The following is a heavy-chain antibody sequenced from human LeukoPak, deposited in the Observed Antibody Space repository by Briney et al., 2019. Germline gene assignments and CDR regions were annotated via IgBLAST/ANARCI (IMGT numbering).Heavy chain of an antibody. CDR3: ARTLSDSSPVAT. Sequence: SETLSLTCNLSGYSLSSGFYWGWIRQPAGKGLEWIVSMYHSGNTIYNPSLKSRVTISIDTSKNHYSLKLRSVTAADTAVYYCARTLSDSSPVATWGQGTLVTVSS. CDR2: MYHSGNT. D-gene: IGHD3-22*01. CDR1: GYSLSSGFY. J-gene: IGHJ4*02. V-gene: IGHV4-38-2*02.